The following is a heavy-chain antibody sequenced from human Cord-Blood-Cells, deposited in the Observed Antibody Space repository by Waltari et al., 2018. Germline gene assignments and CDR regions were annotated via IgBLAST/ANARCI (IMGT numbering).Heavy chain of an antibody. Sequence: QVQLVQSGAEVKKPGASVKVSCKASGYTFTGSYMNWVRQAPGQGLEWMGWINPNSGGTNYAQKFQGRVTMTRDTSISTAYMELSRLRSDDTAVYYCARGVGCSGGSCYPDYWGQGTLVTVSS. CDR3: ARGVGCSGGSCYPDY. CDR1: GYTFTGSY. D-gene: IGHD2-15*01. J-gene: IGHJ4*02. CDR2: INPNSGGT. V-gene: IGHV1-2*02.